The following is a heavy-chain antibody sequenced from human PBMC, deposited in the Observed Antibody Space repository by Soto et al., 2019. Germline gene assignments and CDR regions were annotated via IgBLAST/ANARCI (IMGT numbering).Heavy chain of an antibody. V-gene: IGHV4-30-2*01. CDR2: IFHNGGT. CDR3: ARLDGYNSFDF. D-gene: IGHD5-12*01. Sequence: QIHLQESGSGLVKPSQTLSLTCAVSGYSISSGAYYWSWIRQPQGKGLEWIGYIFHNGGTYYNPSLESRTTISLDRSKNQFSLKVSAVTAADTALYYCARLDGYNSFDFWGQGTLVTVSS. CDR1: GYSISSGAYY. J-gene: IGHJ4*02.